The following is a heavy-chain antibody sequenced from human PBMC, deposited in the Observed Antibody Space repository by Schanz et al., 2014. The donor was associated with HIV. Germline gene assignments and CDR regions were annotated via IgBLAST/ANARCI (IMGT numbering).Heavy chain of an antibody. J-gene: IGHJ6*02. CDR1: GFTFRNFG. Sequence: VQLVESGGGVVQPGRSLRLSCAASGFTFRNFGMHWVRQAPGKGLEWVSSISTGSSYIYYADSVKGRFTISRDNAKNSLYLQMNSLRAEDTAVYYCARSSDYYYGMDVWGQGTTVTVSS. CDR3: ARSSDYYYGMDV. V-gene: IGHV3-21*01. CDR2: ISTGSSYI.